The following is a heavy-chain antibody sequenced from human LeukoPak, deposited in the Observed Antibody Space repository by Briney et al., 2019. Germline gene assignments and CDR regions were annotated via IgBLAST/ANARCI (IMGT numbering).Heavy chain of an antibody. V-gene: IGHV1-69*13. CDR1: GGTFSSYA. D-gene: IGHD6-19*01. CDR2: IIPIFGTA. CDR3: ARAPSVAGSPDRPYFDY. Sequence: SVKVSCKASGGTFSSYAISWVRQAPGQGLEWMGGIIPIFGTANYAQKFQGRATITADESTSTAYMELSSLRSEDAAVYYCARAPSVAGSPDRPYFDYWGQGTLVTVSS. J-gene: IGHJ4*02.